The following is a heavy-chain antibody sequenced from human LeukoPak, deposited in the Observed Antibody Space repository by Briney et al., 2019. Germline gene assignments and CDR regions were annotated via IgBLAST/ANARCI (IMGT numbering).Heavy chain of an antibody. D-gene: IGHD3-10*01. CDR2: TWYDGRNT. J-gene: IGHJ4*02. V-gene: IGHV3-33*01. CDR3: AREVFGSGSCPDY. Sequence: ATSLRLSCAASEITFNAILWVRQAPREGLMWVALTWYDGRNTYYADSGKGRFTISIDNSKNMVYLHMNSLRADDTAVYYCAREVFGSGSCPDYWGQGTLVTVSS. CDR1: EITFNA.